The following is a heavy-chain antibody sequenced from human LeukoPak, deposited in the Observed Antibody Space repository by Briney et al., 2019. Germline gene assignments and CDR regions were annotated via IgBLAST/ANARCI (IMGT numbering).Heavy chain of an antibody. V-gene: IGHV3-53*01. CDR1: GFTFSSNY. Sequence: GGSLRLSCAASGFTFSSNYMSWVRQAPGKGLEWVSVIYSGGSTYYADSVKGRFTISRDNSKNTLYLQMNSLRAEDTAVYYCARDVRLYGHYYYGMDVWGQGTTVTVSS. J-gene: IGHJ6*02. CDR2: IYSGGST. CDR3: ARDVRLYGHYYYGMDV. D-gene: IGHD4-17*01.